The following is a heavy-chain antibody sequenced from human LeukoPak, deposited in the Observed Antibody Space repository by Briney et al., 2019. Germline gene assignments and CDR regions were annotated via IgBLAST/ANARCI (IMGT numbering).Heavy chain of an antibody. CDR2: ISSSTTYI. CDR1: GFTFNTYS. J-gene: IGHJ4*02. D-gene: IGHD3-10*01. V-gene: IGHV3-21*01. Sequence: TGGSLRLSCAASGFTFNTYSMNWVRQAPGRGLEWVSSISSSTTYIYYADSVKGRFTISRDNAKNSMYLQMNSLRAEDTAVYYCARGALVRGVIRCFDYWGQGSLVTVSS. CDR3: ARGALVRGVIRCFDY.